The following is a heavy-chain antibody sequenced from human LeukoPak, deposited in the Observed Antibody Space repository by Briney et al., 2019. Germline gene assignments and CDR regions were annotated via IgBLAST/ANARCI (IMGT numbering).Heavy chain of an antibody. Sequence: GGSLRLSCAASGFTFSSYAMHWVRQAPGKGLEWVAVISYDGSNKYYADSVKGRFTISRDNSKNTLYLQMNSLRAEDTAVYYCARDGYYYDSSGYLGYWGQGTLVTVSS. J-gene: IGHJ4*02. CDR1: GFTFSSYA. CDR3: ARDGYYYDSSGYLGY. CDR2: ISYDGSNK. D-gene: IGHD3-22*01. V-gene: IGHV3-30*04.